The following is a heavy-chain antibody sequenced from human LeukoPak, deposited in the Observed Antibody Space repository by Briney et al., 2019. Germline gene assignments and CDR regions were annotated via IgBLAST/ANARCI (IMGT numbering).Heavy chain of an antibody. D-gene: IGHD6-19*01. V-gene: IGHV3-7*01. CDR3: ARDIAVAVADAFDI. CDR2: IKQDGSEK. CDR1: VFTFSSYW. Sequence: PGGSLRLSCAASVFTFSSYWMSWVRQAPGKGLEWVANIKQDGSEKYYVDSVKGRFTISRDNAKNSLYLQMNSLRAEDTAVYYCARDIAVAVADAFDIWGQGTMVTVSS. J-gene: IGHJ3*02.